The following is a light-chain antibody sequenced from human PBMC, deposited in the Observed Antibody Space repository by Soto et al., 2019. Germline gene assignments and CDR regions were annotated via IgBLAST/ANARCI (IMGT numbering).Light chain of an antibody. V-gene: IGLV2-14*01. J-gene: IGLJ1*01. CDR3: SSYTSSSTLV. CDR2: EVS. Sequence: QSALTQPASVSGSPGQSITISCTGTSSDVGGYNYVSWYQQHPGKAPKLMIYEVSNRPSGVSNRLSGSKSGNTAFLTISGLQAEDEADYYCSSYTSSSTLVFGTGTKVTVL. CDR1: SSDVGGYNY.